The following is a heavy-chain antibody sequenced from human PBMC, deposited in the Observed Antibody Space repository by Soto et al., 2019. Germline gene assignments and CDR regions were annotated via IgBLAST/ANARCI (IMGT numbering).Heavy chain of an antibody. V-gene: IGHV4-4*07. J-gene: IGHJ6*02. Sequence: PSETLSLPCTVSGASISNAYWSWIRQAAGKRLEWIGRIHSSGTFNYNPSLKSRVSISRDTSKNQISLKLSSVTAADTAVYYCARDNIVSKGYGMDVWGQGTTVTVSS. CDR3: ARDNIVSKGYGMDV. CDR2: IHSSGTF. CDR1: GASISNAY. D-gene: IGHD5-12*01.